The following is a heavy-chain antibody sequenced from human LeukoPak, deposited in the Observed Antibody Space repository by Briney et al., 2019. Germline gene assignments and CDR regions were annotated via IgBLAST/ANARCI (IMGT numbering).Heavy chain of an antibody. J-gene: IGHJ3*02. CDR3: AKDLMATINGAFDI. CDR1: GFTFSSYG. D-gene: IGHD5-24*01. Sequence: GGSLRLSCAASGFTFSSYGMSWVRQAPGKGLEWVSAISGSGGSTYYADSVKGRFTISRDNSKNTLYLQMNGLRAEDTAVYYCAKDLMATINGAFDIWGQGTMVTVSS. V-gene: IGHV3-23*01. CDR2: ISGSGGST.